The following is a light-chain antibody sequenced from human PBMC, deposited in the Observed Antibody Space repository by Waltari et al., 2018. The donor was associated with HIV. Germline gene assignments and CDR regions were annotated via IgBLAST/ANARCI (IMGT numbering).Light chain of an antibody. Sequence: QSALTQPPSASGSPGPSVTISCTGTSSDVGGYNYVSWYQQHPGKAPKLIIFEVTKRPSGVPNRFSGSKSGNTASLTVSGLQADDEADYYCCSYTGYNDFLFGAGTKLTVL. CDR3: CSYTGYNDFL. CDR1: SSDVGGYNY. J-gene: IGLJ3*02. CDR2: EVT. V-gene: IGLV2-8*01.